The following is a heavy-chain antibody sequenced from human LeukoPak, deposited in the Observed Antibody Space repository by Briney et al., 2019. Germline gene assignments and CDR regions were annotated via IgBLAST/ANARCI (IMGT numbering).Heavy chain of an antibody. CDR2: INHSGST. CDR1: GGSFSGYY. CDR3: ARHLRLGYYFDY. Sequence: SETLSLTCAVYGGSFSGYYWSWIRQPPGKGLEWIGEINHSGSTNYNPSLKSRVTILVDTSKNQFSLKLSSVTAADTAVYYCARHLRLGYYFDYWGQGTLVTVSS. D-gene: IGHD3-9*01. V-gene: IGHV4-34*01. J-gene: IGHJ4*02.